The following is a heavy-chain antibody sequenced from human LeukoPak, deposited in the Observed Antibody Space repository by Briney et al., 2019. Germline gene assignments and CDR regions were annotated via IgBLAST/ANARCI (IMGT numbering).Heavy chain of an antibody. D-gene: IGHD3-10*01. CDR3: AKDMGYYGSGSPQDY. J-gene: IGHJ4*02. CDR2: ISGSGGST. Sequence: PGGSLRLSCAASGFTFSSYGMSWVRQAPGKGLEWVSAISGSGGSTYYADSVKGRFTISRDNSKNTLYLQMNSLRAEDTAVYYCAKDMGYYGSGSPQDYWGQGTLVTVSS. CDR1: GFTFSSYG. V-gene: IGHV3-23*01.